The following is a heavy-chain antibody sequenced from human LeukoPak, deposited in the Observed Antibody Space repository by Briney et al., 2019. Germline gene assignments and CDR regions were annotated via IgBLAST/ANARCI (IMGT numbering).Heavy chain of an antibody. J-gene: IGHJ4*02. D-gene: IGHD3-9*01. Sequence: SETLSLTRAVYGGSFSGYYWSWIRQPPGKGLXXXXXXXXXGSTNYNPSLKSRVTISVDTSKNQFSLKLSSVTAADTAVYYCARVTGTHYDILTGYYGPYYYFDYWGQGTLVTVSS. V-gene: IGHV4-34*01. CDR3: ARVTGTHYDILTGYYGPYYYFDY. CDR2: XXXXGST. CDR1: GGSFSGYY.